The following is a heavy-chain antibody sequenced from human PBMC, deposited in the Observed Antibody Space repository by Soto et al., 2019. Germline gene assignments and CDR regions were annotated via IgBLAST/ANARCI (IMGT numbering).Heavy chain of an antibody. D-gene: IGHD2-15*01. J-gene: IGHJ5*02. V-gene: IGHV3-33*01. Sequence: QVQLVESGGGVVQPGRSLRLSCAASGFIFNEYGMHWVRQAPGKGLEWVAVIWYDGSNKYYADSVKGLFTFSRDNSKNTMSLRMSSLRIEDTAIYYCARWGCSGSNCNLNQRSFDLWGQETLVTVSS. CDR2: IWYDGSNK. CDR1: GFIFNEYG. CDR3: ARWGCSGSNCNLNQRSFDL.